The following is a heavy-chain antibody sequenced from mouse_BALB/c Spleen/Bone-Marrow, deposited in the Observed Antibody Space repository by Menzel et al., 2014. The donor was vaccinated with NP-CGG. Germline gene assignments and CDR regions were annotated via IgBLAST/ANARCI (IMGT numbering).Heavy chain of an antibody. J-gene: IGHJ4*01. CDR2: IRNKANGYTT. CDR1: GFTFTDYY. V-gene: IGHV7-3*02. CDR3: ARDDYYAMDY. Sequence: EVKLVESGGGLVQPGGSLRLSCATSGFTFTDYYMSWVRQPPGKALEWLGFIRNKANGYTTEYSASVKGQFTISRDNSQSILYLQMNTLRAEDSATYYCARDDYYAMDYWGQGTSATVSS.